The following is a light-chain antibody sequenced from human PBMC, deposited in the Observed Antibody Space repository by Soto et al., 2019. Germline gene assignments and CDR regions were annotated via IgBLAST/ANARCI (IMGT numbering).Light chain of an antibody. CDR2: DAS. CDR3: QQYGSSPYT. V-gene: IGKV3-20*01. Sequence: EIVLTQSPGTLSLSPGERATLSCRASESVSSSYLAWYQQPPGQDTRLLIYDASSRATGIPYRFRGSGPVTDFTLTISRLEPEDFTVYYCQQYGSSPYTFGQGTKLEIK. J-gene: IGKJ2*01. CDR1: ESVSSSY.